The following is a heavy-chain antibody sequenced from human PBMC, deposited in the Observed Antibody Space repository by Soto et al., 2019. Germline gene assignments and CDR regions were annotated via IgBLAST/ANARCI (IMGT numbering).Heavy chain of an antibody. CDR2: IIPILGIA. J-gene: IGHJ4*02. D-gene: IGHD6-19*01. CDR3: ARGGKGIAVAGTLFDY. CDR1: GGTFSSYT. V-gene: IGHV1-69*02. Sequence: QVQLVQSGAEVKKPGASVKVSCKASGGTFSSYTISWVRQAPGQGLEWMGRIIPILGIANYAQMFEGRVTRTADKSTSPAYLELSSLRSEDTAVYYCARGGKGIAVAGTLFDYWGQGTLVTVSS.